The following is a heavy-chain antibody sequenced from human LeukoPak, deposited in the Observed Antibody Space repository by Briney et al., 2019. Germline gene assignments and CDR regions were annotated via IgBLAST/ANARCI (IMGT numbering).Heavy chain of an antibody. J-gene: IGHJ4*02. V-gene: IGHV4-61*02. CDR1: GVSISSDNYY. D-gene: IGHD3-22*01. Sequence: SQTLSLTCSVSGVSISSDNYYWTWIRQPAGKGLDWIGRFHTGGSANYNPSAKSRVTISVDTSKNQFSLRLNSVTAADTAIYYCAREEYYDDSGYYFRYFDSWGQGTLVTVSS. CDR2: FHTGGSA. CDR3: AREEYYDDSGYYFRYFDS.